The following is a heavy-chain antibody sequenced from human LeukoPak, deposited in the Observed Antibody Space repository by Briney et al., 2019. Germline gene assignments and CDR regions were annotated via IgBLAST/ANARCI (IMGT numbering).Heavy chain of an antibody. V-gene: IGHV4-59*11. CDR1: DDSFSTHY. J-gene: IGHJ3*02. Sequence: SETLSLTCTVSDDSFSTHYWTRIRQPPGKGLEWIGYISYSGSTNYNPSLKSRVTISVDTSKNQFSLKLSSVTAADTAMYYCARDPTTVTKGFDIWGQGTMVTVSS. CDR2: ISYSGST. D-gene: IGHD4-17*01. CDR3: ARDPTTVTKGFDI.